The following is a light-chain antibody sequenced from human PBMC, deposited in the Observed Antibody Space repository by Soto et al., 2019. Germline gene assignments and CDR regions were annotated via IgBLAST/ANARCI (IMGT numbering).Light chain of an antibody. Sequence: QSVLTQSPSASGTPGQRVTISCSGSNFNIGSNPVNWYQQLPGTAPKLLIYSNDQRPSAVPGRFSGSKSGTSASLAISGLLSEDEADYYCATWDDSLNVVFGGGTQLTVL. J-gene: IGLJ2*01. V-gene: IGLV1-44*01. CDR1: NFNIGSNP. CDR2: SND. CDR3: ATWDDSLNVV.